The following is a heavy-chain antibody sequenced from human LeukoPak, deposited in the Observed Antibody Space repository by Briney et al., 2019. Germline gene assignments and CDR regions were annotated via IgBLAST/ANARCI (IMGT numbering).Heavy chain of an antibody. CDR3: ARETTVTHWYFDL. CDR2: IYHSGST. Sequence: SETLSLTCTVSGGSISSGGYSWSWIRQPPGKGLEWIGYIYHSGSTYYNPSLKSRVTISVDRSKNQFSLKLSSVTAADTAVYYCARETTVTHWYFDLWGRGTLVTVSS. D-gene: IGHD4-17*01. V-gene: IGHV4-30-2*01. CDR1: GGSISSGGYS. J-gene: IGHJ2*01.